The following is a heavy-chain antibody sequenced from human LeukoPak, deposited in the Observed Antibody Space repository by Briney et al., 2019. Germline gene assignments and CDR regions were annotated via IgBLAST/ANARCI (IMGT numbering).Heavy chain of an antibody. CDR1: RFIFRNYA. D-gene: IGHD3-10*01. J-gene: IGHJ3*02. Sequence: GGSLRLSCAASRFIFRNYAMSWVRQAPGRDLEWLSIISGTADSKYYADSVKGRFTMSRDNPRSTLYLEMNILRAEDTAVYYFAQVDATIRGAFDTWGQRTMVIVSS. V-gene: IGHV3-23*01. CDR3: AQVDATIRGAFDT. CDR2: ISGTADSK.